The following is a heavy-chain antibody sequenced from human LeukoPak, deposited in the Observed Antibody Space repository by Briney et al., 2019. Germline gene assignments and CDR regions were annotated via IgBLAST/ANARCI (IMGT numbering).Heavy chain of an antibody. D-gene: IGHD3-22*01. J-gene: IGHJ4*02. CDR1: GFTFSDYY. V-gene: IGHV3-11*01. Sequence: GGSLRLSCAASGFTFSDYYMSWIRQAPGKGLEWVSYISSSGSTIYYADSVKGRFTISRDNAKNSLYLQMNSLRAEDTAVYYCARDLVSGSQPVIYDSSGYYYGGVDYWGQGTLVTVSS. CDR3: ARDLVSGSQPVIYDSSGYYYGGVDY. CDR2: ISSSGSTI.